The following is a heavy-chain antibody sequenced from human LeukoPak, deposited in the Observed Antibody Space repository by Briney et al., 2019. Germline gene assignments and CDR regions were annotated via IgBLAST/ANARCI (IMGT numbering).Heavy chain of an antibody. CDR1: GGSISSYY. D-gene: IGHD5-24*01. J-gene: IGHJ5*02. CDR3: ARGRGGRYWFDP. Sequence: PSETLSLTCTVSGGSISSYYWSWIRQPPGKGLEWIGYIYYSGSTNYNPSLKSRVAISVDTSKNQFSLKLSSVTAADTAVYYYARGRGGRYWFDPWGQGTLVTVSS. V-gene: IGHV4-59*01. CDR2: IYYSGST.